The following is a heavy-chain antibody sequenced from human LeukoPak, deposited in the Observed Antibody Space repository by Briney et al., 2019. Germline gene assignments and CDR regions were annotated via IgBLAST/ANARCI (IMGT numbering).Heavy chain of an antibody. D-gene: IGHD3-22*01. CDR3: ARSNYYYDSSGYLHD. CDR1: GGTFSSYA. CDR2: IIPIFGTA. J-gene: IGHJ4*02. V-gene: IGHV1-69*13. Sequence: ASVKVSCKASGGTFSSYAISWVRQAPGQGLEWMGGIIPIFGTANYAQKFQGRVTITADESTSTAYMELSSLRSEDTAVYYCARSNYYYDSSGYLHDWGQGTLVTVSS.